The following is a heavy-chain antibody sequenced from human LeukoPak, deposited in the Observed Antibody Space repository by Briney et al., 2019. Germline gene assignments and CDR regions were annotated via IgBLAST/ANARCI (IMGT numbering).Heavy chain of an antibody. CDR3: ARDRVGATSYFDY. CDR2: IYTSGST. V-gene: IGHV4-4*07. Sequence: SETLSLTCTVSGGSISSYYWSWIRQPAGKGLEWIGRIYTSGSTYYNPSLKSRVTISVDKSKNQFSLKLSSVTAADTAVYYCARDRVGATSYFDYWGQGTLVTVSS. J-gene: IGHJ4*02. CDR1: GGSISSYY. D-gene: IGHD1-26*01.